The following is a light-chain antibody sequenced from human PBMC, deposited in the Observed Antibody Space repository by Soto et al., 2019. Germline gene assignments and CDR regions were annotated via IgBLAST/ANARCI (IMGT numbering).Light chain of an antibody. CDR3: HQYNNWPYT. CDR1: QSVLSN. Sequence: EIVMTQSPATLSVSPGERATLSCGASQSVLSNLAWYQQKPGQAPRLLIYGASTRATGIPVRSSGSGSGTEFTLTISSLQSEDFAVYFCHQYNNWPYTFGQGTKLEIK. V-gene: IGKV3-15*01. CDR2: GAS. J-gene: IGKJ2*01.